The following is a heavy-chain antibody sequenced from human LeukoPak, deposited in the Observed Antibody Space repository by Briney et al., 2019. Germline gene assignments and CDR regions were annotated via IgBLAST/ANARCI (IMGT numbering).Heavy chain of an antibody. CDR1: GGTFSSYA. CDR3: TRESGITPYYGMDV. J-gene: IGHJ6*02. D-gene: IGHD1-14*01. Sequence: GASVKVSCKASGGTFSSYAISWVRQAPGQGLEWMGGIIPIFGTANYAQKFQGRVTITADESTSTAYMELSSLRSEDTAVYYCTRESGITPYYGMDVWGQGTTVTVSS. V-gene: IGHV1-69*13. CDR2: IIPIFGTA.